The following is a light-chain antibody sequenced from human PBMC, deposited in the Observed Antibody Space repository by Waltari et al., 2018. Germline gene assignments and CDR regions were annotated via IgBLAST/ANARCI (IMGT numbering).Light chain of an antibody. V-gene: IGKV1-5*03. CDR2: MAS. J-gene: IGKJ2*01. CDR1: QSVGTW. CDR3: QQYSSFST. Sequence: DIQMTQSPSTLSASVGDRVTLSFRASQSVGTWLAWYQQKPGKAPKLLIYMASSLESGVPARFSGSGSGTEFTLTINSLQPEDFATYFCQQYSSFSTFGQGTKVDI.